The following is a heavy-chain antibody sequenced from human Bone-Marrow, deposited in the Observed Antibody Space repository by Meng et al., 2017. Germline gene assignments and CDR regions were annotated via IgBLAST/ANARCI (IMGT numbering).Heavy chain of an antibody. V-gene: IGHV3-21*01. CDR2: ISSSSSYI. D-gene: IGHD3-22*01. J-gene: IGHJ4*02. CDR1: GFTFSSYS. CDR3: ARGSRITMIG. Sequence: GESLKISCAASGFTFSSYSMNWVRQAPGKGLEWVSSISSSSSYIYYADSVKGRFTISRDNAKNSLYLQMNSLRAEDTAVYYCARGSRITMIGWGQGTLVTVSS.